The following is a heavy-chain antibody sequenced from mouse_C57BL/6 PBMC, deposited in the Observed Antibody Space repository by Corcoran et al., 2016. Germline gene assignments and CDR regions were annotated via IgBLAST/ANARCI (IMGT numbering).Heavy chain of an antibody. V-gene: IGHV1-26*01. J-gene: IGHJ1*03. CDR3: ARGYYGSYFDV. CDR2: INPNNGGT. Sequence: EVQLQQSGPELVKPGASVKISCKASGYTFTDYYMNWVKQSHGKSLEWIGDINPNNGGTSYNQKFKGKATLTVDKSSSTAYMELRSLTSEDSAVYYCARGYYGSYFDVWCTGTTVTVSS. CDR1: GYTFTDYY. D-gene: IGHD1-1*01.